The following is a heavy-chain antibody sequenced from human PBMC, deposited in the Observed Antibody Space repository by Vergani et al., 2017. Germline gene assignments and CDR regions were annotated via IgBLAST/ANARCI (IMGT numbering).Heavy chain of an antibody. D-gene: IGHD3-16*01. V-gene: IGHV4-59*11. CDR3: ARHDSGHYDSSYYGLDV. J-gene: IGHJ6*02. CDR1: FDSIRNLY. Sequence: QVQLQESGPGLVKSSETLSLTCSVSFDSIRNLYCNWIRQPPGKRLEWIGSIHYSENTNYNPSLKTRVTISVDTSKNQFSLTLTSVTAADTAVYYCARHDSGHYDSSYYGLDVWGQGTTVTVSS. CDR2: IHYSENT.